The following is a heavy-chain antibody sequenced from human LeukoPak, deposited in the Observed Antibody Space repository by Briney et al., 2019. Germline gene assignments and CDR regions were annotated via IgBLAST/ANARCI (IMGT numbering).Heavy chain of an antibody. CDR2: VIISGSTI. CDR1: AFTFSDYY. D-gene: IGHD3-10*01. J-gene: IGHJ6*03. Sequence: GGSLRFSGSASAFTFSDYYRRWIRQAPGKGRVWGSYVIISGSTIYYADSVRGRFTISRDNAKNSLYLQMSSLRAEDTAVYYCARDVSVWFGYYYMDVWGKGTTVTISS. V-gene: IGHV3-11*01. CDR3: ARDVSVWFGYYYMDV.